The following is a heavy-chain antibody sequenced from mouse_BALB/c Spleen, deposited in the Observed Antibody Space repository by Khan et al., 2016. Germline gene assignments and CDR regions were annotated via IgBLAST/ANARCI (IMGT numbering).Heavy chain of an antibody. CDR1: GFTFSDYY. CDR3: VRTYGNYGYFDV. CDR2: ISDGGAYT. D-gene: IGHD1-1*02. Sequence: EVELVESGGGLVKPGGSLKLSCAASGFTFSDYYMYWVRQTPEKRLEWVATISDGGAYTYYTDSVKGRFTISRDNAKNNLYLQMSSLKSEDTAMYYCVRTYGNYGYFDVWGAGTTVTVSS. J-gene: IGHJ1*01. V-gene: IGHV5-4*02.